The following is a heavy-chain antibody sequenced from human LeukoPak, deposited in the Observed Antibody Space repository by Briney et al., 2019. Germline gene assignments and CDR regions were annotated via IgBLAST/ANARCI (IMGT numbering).Heavy chain of an antibody. CDR1: GFTFSSYA. D-gene: IGHD3-22*01. J-gene: IGHJ4*02. CDR3: ARGRYYDNSVYYYFDY. CDR2: ISGSGGST. V-gene: IGHV3-23*01. Sequence: GGSLRLSCAVSGFTFSSYAMSWVRQAPGMGLAWVSAISGSGGSTYYADSVKGRFTISRDTSKHTLYLQMNSLRAEDTAVYYCARGRYYDNSVYYYFDYWGQGTLVTVSS.